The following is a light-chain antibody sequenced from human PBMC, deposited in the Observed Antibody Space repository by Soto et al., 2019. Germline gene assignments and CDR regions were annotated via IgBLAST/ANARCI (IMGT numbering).Light chain of an antibody. CDR1: QSVSSSY. V-gene: IGKV3-20*01. CDR2: GAS. Sequence: EIVLTQSPGTLSLSPGERATLSCRASQSVSSSYVAWYQQKSGQAPRLLIYGASSRATGITYTFSGSGSGTDFTLTISRLEPEDFAVYYCQQYGSSPITFRQGTRLEIK. CDR3: QQYGSSPIT. J-gene: IGKJ5*01.